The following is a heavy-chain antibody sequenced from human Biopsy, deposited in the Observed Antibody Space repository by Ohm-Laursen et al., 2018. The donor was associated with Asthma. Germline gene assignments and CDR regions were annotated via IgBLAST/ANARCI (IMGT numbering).Heavy chain of an antibody. Sequence: ASVKVSCKTSGYTFNSAVITGGRQALGKGLEWMGWIGVYNGNTKVAQKLQDRVTMITDTSTSTAYMELRSLRSDDTAVYFCARAVDYSHYYGIDVWGQGTTVTVS. D-gene: IGHD3-10*01. CDR3: ARAVDYSHYYGIDV. V-gene: IGHV1-18*01. CDR2: IGVYNGNT. J-gene: IGHJ6*02. CDR1: GYTFNSAV.